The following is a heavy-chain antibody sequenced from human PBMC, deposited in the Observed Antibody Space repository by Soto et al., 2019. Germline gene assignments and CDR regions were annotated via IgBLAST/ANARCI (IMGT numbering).Heavy chain of an antibody. Sequence: QVHLMESGGDVVQPGRSLRLSCAASGFTFSFYAMHWVRQAPGKGLEWVAVISYNGRNKHYVDSVKGRFTISRDNSQDTLYLQMDSLRPDDTAVYYCARQAKIGDRSQFYFDSWGQGTLVTVSS. CDR1: GFTFSFYA. V-gene: IGHV3-30*04. D-gene: IGHD3-16*01. J-gene: IGHJ4*02. CDR2: ISYNGRNK. CDR3: ARQAKIGDRSQFYFDS.